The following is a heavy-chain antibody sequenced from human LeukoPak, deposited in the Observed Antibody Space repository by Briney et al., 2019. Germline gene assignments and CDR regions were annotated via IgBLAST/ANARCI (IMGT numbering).Heavy chain of an antibody. Sequence: GSLRLSCAASGFTFSSYGMHWVRQAPGKGLEWVAFIRYDGSNKYYADSVKGRFTISRDNSKNTLYLQMNSLRAEDTAVYYCARDPKRWLQFYYYYGMDVWGQGTTVTVSS. CDR2: IRYDGSNK. V-gene: IGHV3-30*02. J-gene: IGHJ6*02. D-gene: IGHD5-24*01. CDR3: ARDPKRWLQFYYYYGMDV. CDR1: GFTFSSYG.